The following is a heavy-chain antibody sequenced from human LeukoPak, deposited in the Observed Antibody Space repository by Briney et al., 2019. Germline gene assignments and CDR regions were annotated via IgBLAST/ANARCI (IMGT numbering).Heavy chain of an antibody. Sequence: GASVKVSCKASGYTFTSYDINWVRQATGQGLEWMGWMNPNSGNTGYAQKFQGRVTITRNTSISTAYMELSSLRSEDTAVYYCATHRYDSSGYYILHYWGQGTLVTVSS. D-gene: IGHD3-22*01. CDR3: ATHRYDSSGYYILHY. V-gene: IGHV1-8*03. CDR1: GYTFTSYD. CDR2: MNPNSGNT. J-gene: IGHJ4*02.